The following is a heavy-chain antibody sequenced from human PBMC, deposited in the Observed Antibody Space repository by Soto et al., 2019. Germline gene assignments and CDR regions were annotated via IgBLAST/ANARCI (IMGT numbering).Heavy chain of an antibody. V-gene: IGHV3-74*01. D-gene: IGHD6-6*01. Sequence: PGGSLRLSCAASGFTFSSYWMHWVRQVPGKGLVWVSRIKVAGSSTIYADSVKGRFTISRDNAKNTVYLQMNSLRAEDTAMYYCPADRQLAYYWGQGNLVTVSS. CDR1: GFTFSSYW. CDR2: IKVAGSST. CDR3: PADRQLAYY. J-gene: IGHJ4*02.